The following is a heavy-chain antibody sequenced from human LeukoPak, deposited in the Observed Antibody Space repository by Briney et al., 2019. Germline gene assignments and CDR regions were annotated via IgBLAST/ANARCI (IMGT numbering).Heavy chain of an antibody. CDR2: IRYDGSNK. CDR3: AKDQRTMTRRMDV. V-gene: IGHV3-30*02. CDR1: GFTFSSYG. Sequence: GGSLRLSCAASGFTFSSYGMHWVRQAPGKGLEWVAIIRYDGSNKYYADSVKGRFTISRDNSKNTLYLQMNSLRPEDTAVYYCAKDQRTMTRRMDVWGQGTAVTVSS. D-gene: IGHD2-2*01. J-gene: IGHJ6*02.